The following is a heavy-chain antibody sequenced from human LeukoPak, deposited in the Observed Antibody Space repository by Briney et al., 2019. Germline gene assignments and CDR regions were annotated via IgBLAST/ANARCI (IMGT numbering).Heavy chain of an antibody. V-gene: IGHV3-11*04. J-gene: IGHJ4*02. CDR1: GFTFSDYY. CDR2: ISSSGRTI. Sequence: GRSLRLSCAASGFTFSDYYMSWVRQAPGKGLEWVSHISSSGRTIYYADSVKGRFTISRDNAKNSLYLQMNSLRAEDTAVYYCARPDCSSTSCYEFDSWGQGTLVTVSS. CDR3: ARPDCSSTSCYEFDS. D-gene: IGHD2-2*01.